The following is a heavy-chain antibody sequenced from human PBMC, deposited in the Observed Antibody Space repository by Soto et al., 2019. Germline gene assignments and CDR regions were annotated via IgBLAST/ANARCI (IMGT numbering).Heavy chain of an antibody. CDR1: GGSVSSGSYY. CDR3: ARTTLRFLDTYYGMDV. Sequence: SETLSLTCTVSGGSVSSGSYYWSWIRQPPGKGLEWIGYIYYSGSTNYNPSLKSRVTISVDTSKNQSSLKLSSVTAADTAVYYCARTTLRFLDTYYGMDVWGQGTTVTVSS. V-gene: IGHV4-61*01. D-gene: IGHD3-3*01. J-gene: IGHJ6*02. CDR2: IYYSGST.